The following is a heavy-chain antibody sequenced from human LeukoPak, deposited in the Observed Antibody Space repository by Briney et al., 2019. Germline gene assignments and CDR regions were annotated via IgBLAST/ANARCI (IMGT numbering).Heavy chain of an antibody. V-gene: IGHV4-39*07. J-gene: IGHJ4*02. Sequence: SETLSLTCTVSGDSISSSTYYWGWIRQPPGKGLEWIGSIYNTGRTYYNPSLKSRVTMSVDTSKNQFSLKLSSVTAADTAVYYCARDREAVGDSDYWGQGTLVTVSS. CDR2: IYNTGRT. CDR3: ARDREAVGDSDY. D-gene: IGHD6-19*01. CDR1: GDSISSSTYY.